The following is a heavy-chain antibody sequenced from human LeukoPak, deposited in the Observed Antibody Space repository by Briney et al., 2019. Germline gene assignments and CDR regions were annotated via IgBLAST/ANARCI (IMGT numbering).Heavy chain of an antibody. V-gene: IGHV5-51*01. CDR3: ARTPDSYDSRGYQYWYFDL. CDR2: IYPGDSET. Sequence: GESLKISCKGSGYTFTTYWIGWVRQMPGKGLEWVGIIYPGDSETRYSPSFQGQVTISADKSISTAYLQWSSLKASDTAMYYCARTPDSYDSRGYQYWYFDLWGHGTLVTVPS. D-gene: IGHD3-22*01. CDR1: GYTFTTYW. J-gene: IGHJ2*01.